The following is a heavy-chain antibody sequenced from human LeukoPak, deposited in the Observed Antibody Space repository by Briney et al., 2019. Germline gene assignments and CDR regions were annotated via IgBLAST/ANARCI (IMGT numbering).Heavy chain of an antibody. V-gene: IGHV3-23*01. CDR3: ANPEYSSSSDAFDI. J-gene: IGHJ3*02. D-gene: IGHD6-6*01. Sequence: GGTLRLSCAAAGFTFSTYGMTWVRQAPGKGLEWVSAIGGSGVSTYYADSVKGRFTISRDNSKNTLYLQMNSLRAEDTAVYYCANPEYSSSSDAFDIWGQGTMVTVSS. CDR1: GFTFSTYG. CDR2: IGGSGVST.